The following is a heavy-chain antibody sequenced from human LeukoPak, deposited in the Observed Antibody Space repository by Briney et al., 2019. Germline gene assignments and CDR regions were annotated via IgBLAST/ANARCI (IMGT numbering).Heavy chain of an antibody. V-gene: IGHV1-69*13. J-gene: IGHJ2*01. D-gene: IGHD2-21*02. CDR3: ARDHSVTGYWYFDL. CDR2: IIPIFGTA. CDR1: GGTFSSYA. Sequence: ASVTVSCKASGGTFSSYAISWVRQAPGQGLEWMGGIIPIFGTANYAQKFQGRVTITADESTSTAYMELTSVTAADTAVYYCARDHSVTGYWYFDLWGRGTLVTVSS.